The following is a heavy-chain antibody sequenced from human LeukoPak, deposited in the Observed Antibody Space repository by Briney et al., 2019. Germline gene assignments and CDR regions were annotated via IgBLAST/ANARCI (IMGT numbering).Heavy chain of an antibody. J-gene: IGHJ3*02. V-gene: IGHV1-69*13. Sequence: SVKVSCKASGGTFSSYAISWVRQAPGQGLEWMGGIIPIFGTANYAQKFQGRVTITADESTSTAYMELSSLRSEDTAVYYCARDDRSGRIENDAFDIWGQGTTVTVSS. CDR3: ARDDRSGRIENDAFDI. D-gene: IGHD3-16*02. CDR2: IIPIFGTA. CDR1: GGTFSSYA.